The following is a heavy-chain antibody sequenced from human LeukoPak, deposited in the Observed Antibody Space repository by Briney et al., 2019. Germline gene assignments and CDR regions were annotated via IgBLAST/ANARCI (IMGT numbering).Heavy chain of an antibody. J-gene: IGHJ4*02. CDR2: IIPMFGTA. V-gene: IGHV1-69*05. CDR1: GGTFSSYA. D-gene: IGHD6-19*01. Sequence: SVTVSCMASGGTFSSYAISWVRQAPGQGLEWVGGIIPMFGTANYAQKFQGRVTITTDESTSTAYMELSSLRSEDTAVYYCASRGSSGWYRGFDYGGQGTLVTVSS. CDR3: ASRGSSGWYRGFDY.